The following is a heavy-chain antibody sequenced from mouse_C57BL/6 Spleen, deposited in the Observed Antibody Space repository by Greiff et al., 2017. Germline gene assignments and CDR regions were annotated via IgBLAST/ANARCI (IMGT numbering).Heavy chain of an antibody. D-gene: IGHD2-4*01. V-gene: IGHV1-18*01. CDR2: INPNNGGT. CDR3: ARSYYDYPYYFDY. Sequence: EVQLQQSGPELVKPGASVKIPCKASGYTFTDYNMDWVKQSHGKSLEWIGDINPNNGGTIYNQKFKGKTTLTVDKSSSTAYMELRSLTSEDTAVYYCARSYYDYPYYFDYWGQGTTLTVSS. J-gene: IGHJ2*01. CDR1: GYTFTDYN.